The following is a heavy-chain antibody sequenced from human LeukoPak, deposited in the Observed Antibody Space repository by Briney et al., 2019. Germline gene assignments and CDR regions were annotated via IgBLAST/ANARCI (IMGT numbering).Heavy chain of an antibody. D-gene: IGHD4-17*01. CDR1: GGSISSYY. V-gene: IGHV4-59*12. J-gene: IGHJ3*02. CDR3: ARGVGSFGDDPRDALDI. CDR2: IYYSGST. Sequence: PSETLSLTCTVSGGSISSYYWSWIRQPPGKGLEWIGYIYYSGSTNYNPSLKSRVTISVDTSKNQFSLKLTSVTAADTALYFCARGVGSFGDDPRDALDIWGQGTMVTVSS.